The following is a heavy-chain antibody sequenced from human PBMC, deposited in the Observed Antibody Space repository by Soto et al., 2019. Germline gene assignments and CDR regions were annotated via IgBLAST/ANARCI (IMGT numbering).Heavy chain of an antibody. CDR2: IYPGDSDT. J-gene: IGHJ6*02. V-gene: IGHV5-51*01. CDR1: GYNFTTYW. CDR3: ARFGDTLTGFSHSMDV. Sequence: GESLKISCKGSGYNFTTYWIGWVRQMPGKGLEWMGIIYPGDSDTRYSPSFQGRLTISADKSTSTAYLQWSRLKASDTAMYYCARFGDTLTGFSHSMDVWGQGTTVTVSS. D-gene: IGHD3-9*01.